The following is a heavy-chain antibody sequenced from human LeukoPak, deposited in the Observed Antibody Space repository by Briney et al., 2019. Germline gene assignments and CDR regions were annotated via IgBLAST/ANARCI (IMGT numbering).Heavy chain of an antibody. V-gene: IGHV4-59*01. CDR3: ARATGWFDP. J-gene: IGHJ5*02. Sequence: PSETLSLTCTVSGGSIGRYYWSWIRQPPGKGLEWIGYIYYSGSTNYNPSLKSRVTISVDTSKNQFSLKLSSVTAADTAVYYCARATGWFDPWGQGTLVTVSS. CDR2: IYYSGST. D-gene: IGHD1-1*01. CDR1: GGSIGRYY.